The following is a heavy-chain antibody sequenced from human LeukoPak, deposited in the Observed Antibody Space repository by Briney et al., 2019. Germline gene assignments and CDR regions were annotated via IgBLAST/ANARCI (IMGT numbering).Heavy chain of an antibody. D-gene: IGHD6-19*01. CDR1: GGSVSIYH. CDR3: AGRAQTTGWSFDY. V-gene: IGHV4-4*07. Sequence: SETLSLTCLVSGGSVSIYHWSWIRQPAGEGLQWIGQIHSSGSTNFNPSLKSRVAMSMDTSRNQFSLDLRSVTAADTAIYFCAGRAQTTGWSFDYWGQGALVTVSS. J-gene: IGHJ4*02. CDR2: IHSSGST.